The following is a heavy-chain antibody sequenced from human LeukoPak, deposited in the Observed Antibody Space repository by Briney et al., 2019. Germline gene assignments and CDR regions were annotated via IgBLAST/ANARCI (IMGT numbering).Heavy chain of an antibody. V-gene: IGHV1-8*01. J-gene: IGHJ6*02. CDR3: ARGSSLSSTYGMDV. CDR1: GYTFTSYD. D-gene: IGHD2/OR15-2a*01. Sequence: WASVKVSCKASGYTFTSYDINWVRQATGQGLEWMGWMNPNSGNTGYAQKFQGRVTMTRNTSISTAYMELSSLRSEDTAVYYCARGSSLSSTYGMDVWGQGTTVTVSS. CDR2: MNPNSGNT.